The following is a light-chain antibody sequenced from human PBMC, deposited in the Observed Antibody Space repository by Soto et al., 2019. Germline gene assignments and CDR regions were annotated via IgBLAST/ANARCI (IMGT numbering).Light chain of an antibody. CDR1: QSVSSTY. CDR2: GAL. J-gene: IGKJ2*01. Sequence: EIVLTQSPGTLSLSPGERATLSCRASQSVSSTYLAWYQQKPGQAPRLLIYGALSRATGIPDRFSGSGSGTDYTRTISTLEPEDFAVYYCQHYGSSPYTFGQGTKLEIK. V-gene: IGKV3-20*01. CDR3: QHYGSSPYT.